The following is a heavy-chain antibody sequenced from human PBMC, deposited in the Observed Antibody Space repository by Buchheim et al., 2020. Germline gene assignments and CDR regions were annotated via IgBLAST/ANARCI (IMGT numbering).Heavy chain of an antibody. D-gene: IGHD3-22*01. J-gene: IGHJ4*02. CDR3: AKGENYDSSGYWVLFY. CDR2: ISGGGRST. CDR1: GFSFGRYG. Sequence: DVQLLESGGDLVQPGGSLRLSCVTSGFSFGRYGMTWVRQAPGKGLEWVSSISGGGRSTYYGESVKGRFTISRDNSKNTLYVEMKSLRAEDTAVYYCAKGENYDSSGYWVLFYWGQGTL. V-gene: IGHV3-23*01.